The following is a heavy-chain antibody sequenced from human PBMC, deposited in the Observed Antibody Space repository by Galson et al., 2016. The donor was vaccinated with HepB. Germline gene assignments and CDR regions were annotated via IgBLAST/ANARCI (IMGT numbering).Heavy chain of an antibody. CDR2: ISGSGRST. J-gene: IGHJ4*02. V-gene: IGHV3-23*01. Sequence: SLRLSCAASGFTFSSYAMSWVRQAPGKGLEWVSAISGSGRSTDNADPVKGRFTISRDDSKNTLYLQVNSLRAEDTAVYYCAKGNFGAAPGTNFDYWGQGTLVTVSS. D-gene: IGHD6-13*01. CDR1: GFTFSSYA. CDR3: AKGNFGAAPGTNFDY.